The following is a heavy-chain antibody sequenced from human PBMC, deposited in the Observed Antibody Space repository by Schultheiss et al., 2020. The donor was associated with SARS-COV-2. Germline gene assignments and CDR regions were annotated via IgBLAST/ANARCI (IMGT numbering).Heavy chain of an antibody. Sequence: SETLSLTCTVSGGSISSYYWSWIRQPPGKGLEWIGYIYYSGSTYYNPSLKSRVTISVDTSKNQFSLKLSSVTAADTAVYYCARGGDYDYVWGASYGMDVWGQGTTVTVSS. CDR1: GGSISSYY. J-gene: IGHJ6*02. CDR2: IYYSGST. D-gene: IGHD3-16*01. CDR3: ARGGDYDYVWGASYGMDV. V-gene: IGHV4-59*12.